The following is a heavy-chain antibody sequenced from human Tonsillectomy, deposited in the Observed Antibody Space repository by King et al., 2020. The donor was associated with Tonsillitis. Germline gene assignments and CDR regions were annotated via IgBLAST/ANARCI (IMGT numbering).Heavy chain of an antibody. V-gene: IGHV4-31*01. CDR2: IYYSGST. D-gene: IGHD2-2*01. CDR3: ARGWGYCTSTSCYPSWFDP. J-gene: IGHJ5*02. CDR1: GGSVSSGAYH. Sequence: VQLQESGPGLVKPSQTLSLTCTVSGGSVSSGAYHWTWTRHHPGKGLEYIGYIYYSGSTDCNPTLKSLVTISLDTSKNQFSLKLSSVTAADTAVYYCARGWGYCTSTSCYPSWFDPWGQGSLVTVSS.